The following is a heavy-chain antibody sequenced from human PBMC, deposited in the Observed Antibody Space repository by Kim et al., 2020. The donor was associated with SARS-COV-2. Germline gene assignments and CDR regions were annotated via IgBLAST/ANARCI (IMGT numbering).Heavy chain of an antibody. CDR3: TRAADYDN. D-gene: IGHD6-25*01. Sequence: GESLKISCKSSAYNFANYWITWVRQMPGKGLEWMGRIDPRDSFTTYSPDFQGHVSISADKSIRTAYLQWSSLKTSDTAVYFCTRAADYDNWGQGTLVTVSS. J-gene: IGHJ4*02. CDR2: IDPRDSFT. CDR1: AYNFANYW. V-gene: IGHV5-10-1*01.